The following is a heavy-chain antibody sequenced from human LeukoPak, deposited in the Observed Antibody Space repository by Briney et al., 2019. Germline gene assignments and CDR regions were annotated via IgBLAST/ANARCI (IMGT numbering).Heavy chain of an antibody. J-gene: IGHJ4*02. CDR1: GYSISSYY. D-gene: IGHD3-9*01. CDR2: IYTSGST. Sequence: SETLSLTCAVSGYSISSYYWSWIRQPAGKGLEWIGRIYTSGSTNYNPSLKSRVTMSVDTSKNQFSLKLSSVTAADTAVYYCAREGLNYDILTGYFPDYWGQGTLVTVSS. V-gene: IGHV4-4*07. CDR3: AREGLNYDILTGYFPDY.